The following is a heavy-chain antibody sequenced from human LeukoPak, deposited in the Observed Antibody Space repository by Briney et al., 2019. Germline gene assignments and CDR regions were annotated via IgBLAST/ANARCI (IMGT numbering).Heavy chain of an antibody. Sequence: ASETLSLTCTVSGGSISSYYWSWIRQPPGKGLEWIGYIYYSGSTNYNPSLKSRVTISVDTSKNQFSLKLSSVTAADTAVYYCARARNYYYYLDVWGQGTTVTVSS. D-gene: IGHD1-14*01. CDR1: GGSISSYY. J-gene: IGHJ6*02. CDR3: ARARNYYYYLDV. CDR2: IYYSGST. V-gene: IGHV4-59*01.